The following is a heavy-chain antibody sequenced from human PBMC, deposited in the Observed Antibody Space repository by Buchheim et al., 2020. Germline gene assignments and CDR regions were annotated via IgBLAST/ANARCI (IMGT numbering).Heavy chain of an antibody. CDR2: ISGSGSST. CDR1: GFTFSNYV. D-gene: IGHD1-1*01. Sequence: DVHLLESGGGLVQPGGSLRLSCSASGFTFSNYVMSWVRQAPGKGLEWVSFISGSGSSTYYADSVRGRFTLSRDNFKNTLYLQMNSLRAEDTAVYYCAKGYNWNDLGVMDVWGQGTT. CDR3: AKGYNWNDLGVMDV. J-gene: IGHJ6*02. V-gene: IGHV3-23*01.